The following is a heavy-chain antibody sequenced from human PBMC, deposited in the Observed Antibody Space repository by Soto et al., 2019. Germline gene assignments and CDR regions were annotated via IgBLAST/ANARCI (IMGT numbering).Heavy chain of an antibody. J-gene: IGHJ6*03. Sequence: QVQLVQSGAEVKKPGASLKVSCKASGYTFSNFGVSWVRQAPGQGLEWIGWINPDNGDTNYGQKFQGRATMTTDTFTSTAYMEVRGLRSDHTAVYYCARGGRVSAYLDYYMDVWGEGTTVTVSS. CDR1: GYTFSNFG. D-gene: IGHD6-6*01. V-gene: IGHV1-18*01. CDR2: INPDNGDT. CDR3: ARGGRVSAYLDYYMDV.